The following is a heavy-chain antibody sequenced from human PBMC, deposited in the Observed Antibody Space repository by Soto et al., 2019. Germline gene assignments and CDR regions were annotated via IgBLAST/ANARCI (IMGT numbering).Heavy chain of an antibody. Sequence: PSETLSLTCIVSGGSISSYYWSWIRQPPGKGLEWIGYIYYSGSTNYNPSLKSRVTISVDTSKNQFSLKLSSVTAADTAVYYCARMETGYYGNFIWFDSWGQGTPVTVSS. D-gene: IGHD3-9*01. J-gene: IGHJ5*01. CDR2: IYYSGST. CDR1: GGSISSYY. V-gene: IGHV4-59*01. CDR3: ARMETGYYGNFIWFDS.